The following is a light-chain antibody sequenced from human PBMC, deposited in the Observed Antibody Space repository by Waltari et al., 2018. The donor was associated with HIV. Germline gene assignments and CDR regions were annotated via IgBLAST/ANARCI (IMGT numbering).Light chain of an antibody. CDR2: KAS. CDR3: QQYNTYLWT. Sequence: DIQMPQSPSTLSASIGDTVTPTCRASQDISRWLAWYQQKPGEVPKLLVYKASLLGSGVPSRFSGSGSGTEFTLTINSLQPSDFATYYCQQYNTYLWTFGQGTKVEI. J-gene: IGKJ1*01. V-gene: IGKV1-5*03. CDR1: QDISRW.